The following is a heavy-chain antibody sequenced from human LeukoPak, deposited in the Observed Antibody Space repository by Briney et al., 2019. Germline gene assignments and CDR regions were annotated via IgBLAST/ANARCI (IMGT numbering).Heavy chain of an antibody. CDR2: MNPNSGNT. CDR1: GYTFTSYD. J-gene: IGHJ6*03. Sequence: GASVKVSCKASGYTFTSYDINWVRQATGQGLEWMGWMNPNSGNTGYAQKFQGRVTMTRNTSISTAYMELSSLRSEDTAVYYCARGLGYYGSGSYSHYYYYMDVWGKGTTVTISS. D-gene: IGHD3-10*01. CDR3: ARGLGYYGSGSYSHYYYYMDV. V-gene: IGHV1-8*01.